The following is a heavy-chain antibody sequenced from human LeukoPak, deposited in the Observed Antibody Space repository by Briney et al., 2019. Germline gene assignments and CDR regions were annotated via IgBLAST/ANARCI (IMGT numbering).Heavy chain of an antibody. V-gene: IGHV3-48*01. D-gene: IGHD3-3*01. CDR1: GFTFSSYS. CDR2: IDARSGIV. CDR3: ARTYDFGRGPPGDAFDN. J-gene: IGHJ3*02. Sequence: GGSLRLSCAASGFTFSSYSMNWVRQAPGKGLEWVSYIDARSGIVYYADSVQGRFTISRDDAKDSVFLQMNSLRVDDTAVYYCARTYDFGRGPPGDAFDNWGQGTLVTVPS.